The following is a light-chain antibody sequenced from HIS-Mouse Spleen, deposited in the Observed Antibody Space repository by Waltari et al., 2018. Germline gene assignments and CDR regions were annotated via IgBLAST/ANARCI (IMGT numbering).Light chain of an antibody. CDR3: CSYAGSSTSGV. CDR2: EGS. Sequence: QSALTQPASVSGSPGQSITISCTGTSSDVGSYNLVSWYQQHPGKAPKLMIYEGSKRPSGLSNRFSGSKSGNTASLTISGLQAEDEADYYCCSYAGSSTSGVFGGGTKLTVL. J-gene: IGLJ3*02. CDR1: SSDVGSYNL. V-gene: IGLV2-23*01.